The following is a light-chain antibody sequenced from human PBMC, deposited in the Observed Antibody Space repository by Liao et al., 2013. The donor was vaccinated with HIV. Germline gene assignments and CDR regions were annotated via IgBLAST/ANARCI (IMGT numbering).Light chain of an antibody. J-gene: IGLJ3*02. V-gene: IGLV3-1*01. Sequence: SYELTQPPSVSVSPGQTASLTCSGDKLGDKYASWYQQKPGQSPVLLIYQDVQRPSGIPERFSGSNSGNTATLTISRVEAGDEADYYCQVWDSSSDLNWVFGGGTKLTVL. CDR2: QDV. CDR1: KLGDKY. CDR3: QVWDSSSDLNWV.